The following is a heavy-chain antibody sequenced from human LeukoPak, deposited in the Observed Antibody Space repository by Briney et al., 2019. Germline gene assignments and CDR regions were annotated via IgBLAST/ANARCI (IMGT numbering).Heavy chain of an antibody. CDR3: ARFGYCGWNLEY. Sequence: PGGSLRLSCAASGFSFRDFWMTWVRQAPGKGLEWVANINQGGSVKYYVDSVKGRFTISRDDAKSSLYVQMNSLRDEDTAVYYCARFGYCGWNLEYWGQGTLVTVSS. D-gene: IGHD2-21*01. CDR1: GFSFRDFW. V-gene: IGHV3-7*01. CDR2: INQGGSVK. J-gene: IGHJ4*02.